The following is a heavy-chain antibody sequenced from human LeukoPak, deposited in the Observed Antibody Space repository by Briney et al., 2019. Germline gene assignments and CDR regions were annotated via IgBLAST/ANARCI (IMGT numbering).Heavy chain of an antibody. Sequence: GALRLSCAASGFTVSSNYMSWVRQAPGKGLVWVSRINGDGSSTSYADSVKGRFTISRDNGKKELYLQMNSLRAEDTAVYYCASSWSAYAHGMDVWGQGTTVTVSS. V-gene: IGHV3-74*01. D-gene: IGHD6-25*01. CDR2: INGDGSST. CDR1: GFTVSSNY. J-gene: IGHJ6*02. CDR3: ASSWSAYAHGMDV.